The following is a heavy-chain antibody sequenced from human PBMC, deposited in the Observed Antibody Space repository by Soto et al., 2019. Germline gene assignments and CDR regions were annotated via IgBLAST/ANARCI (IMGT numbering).Heavy chain of an antibody. CDR2: IIPIFGTA. CDR3: ARGVVAATRTWFDP. CDR1: GGTFSSYA. V-gene: IGHV1-69*13. Sequence: SVKVSCKASGGTFSSYAISWVRQAPGQGLEWMGGIIPIFGTANYAQKFQGRVTITADESTSTAYMELSSLRSEDTAVYYCARGVVAATRTWFDPWGQGTLVTVSS. D-gene: IGHD2-15*01. J-gene: IGHJ5*02.